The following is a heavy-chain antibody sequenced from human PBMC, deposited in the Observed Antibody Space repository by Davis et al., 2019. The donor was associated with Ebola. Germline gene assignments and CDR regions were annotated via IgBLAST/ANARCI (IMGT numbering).Heavy chain of an antibody. Sequence: GGSLRLSCAASGFTFSSYAMHWVRQAPGKGLEWVAVISYDGSNKYYADSVKGRFTISRDDAKKSLYLQMDSLRAEDTAVYYCARDGDPVLLWFGDVWGQGTTVTVSS. D-gene: IGHD3-10*01. CDR1: GFTFSSYA. V-gene: IGHV3-30-3*01. J-gene: IGHJ6*02. CDR2: ISYDGSNK. CDR3: ARDGDPVLLWFGDV.